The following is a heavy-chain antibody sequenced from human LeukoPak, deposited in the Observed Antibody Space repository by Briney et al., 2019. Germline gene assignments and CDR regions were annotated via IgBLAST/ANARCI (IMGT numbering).Heavy chain of an antibody. Sequence: PGGSLRLSCAAFGFTVSSHEMNWVREPPGKGLEWVSYISSGGSTIYNADPVKGRFTVSRDNAKNSLYLQMNRLRAEDTALYYYARDVWFDPWGQGTLVTVSS. J-gene: IGHJ5*02. CDR2: ISSGGSTI. V-gene: IGHV3-48*03. CDR1: GFTVSSHE. CDR3: ARDVWFDP.